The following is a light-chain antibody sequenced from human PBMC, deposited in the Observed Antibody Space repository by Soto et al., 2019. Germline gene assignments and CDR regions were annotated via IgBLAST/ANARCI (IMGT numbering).Light chain of an antibody. CDR1: QSVSSSY. V-gene: IGKV3-20*01. Sequence: EIVLTQSPGTLSLSPGERATLSCRASQSVSSSYLAWYQQKPGQAPRLLIYGASSRATVIPDRFSGSGSGTDFTLTIRRLETEDFAVYYCQQYGSSPMTFGQGTKVDIK. CDR2: GAS. J-gene: IGKJ1*01. CDR3: QQYGSSPMT.